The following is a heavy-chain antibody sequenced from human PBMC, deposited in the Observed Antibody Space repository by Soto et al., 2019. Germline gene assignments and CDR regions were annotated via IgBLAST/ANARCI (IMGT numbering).Heavy chain of an antibody. D-gene: IGHD6-13*01. Sequence: QVQLVESGGGVVQPGRSLRLSCAASGFTFSSYCMHWVRQAPGKGLEWVAVIWYDGSNKYYADSGKGRFTISRDHSQNALYMQKNSLRAEDKAVYYCARQGKQDLGLPWLDVWGQGTTVTVSS. J-gene: IGHJ6*02. V-gene: IGHV3-33*01. CDR1: GFTFSSYC. CDR2: IWYDGSNK. CDR3: ARQGKQDLGLPWLDV.